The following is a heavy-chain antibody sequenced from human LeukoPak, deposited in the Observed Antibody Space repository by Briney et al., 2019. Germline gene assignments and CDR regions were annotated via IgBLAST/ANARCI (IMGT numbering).Heavy chain of an antibody. D-gene: IGHD5-18*01. CDR2: IYYSGST. CDR3: ARGPPRYTSY. Sequence: PSETLSLTCTVSGVSMSHYSWSWIRQPPGKGLEWIGYIYYSGSTNYNPSLKSRVTISVDTSKNQFSLNLSSVTAADTAVYYCARGPPRYTSYWGQGALVIVSS. V-gene: IGHV4-59*08. CDR1: GVSMSHYS. J-gene: IGHJ4*02.